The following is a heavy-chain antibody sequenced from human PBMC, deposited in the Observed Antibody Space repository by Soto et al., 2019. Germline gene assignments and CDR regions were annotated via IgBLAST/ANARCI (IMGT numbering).Heavy chain of an antibody. CDR2: IYWDDDK. CDR3: ARRDRSDAFDL. V-gene: IGHV2-5*02. CDR1: GFSLSTNRVG. J-gene: IGHJ3*01. Sequence: SGPTLVNPTQTLTLTCTFSGFSLSTNRVGVGWIRQPPGKALEWLTLIYWDDDKRYSPSLKRRLTITKDTSKNQVVLTMTNMDPLVTATYYCARRDRSDAFDLWGQGTMVTVSS.